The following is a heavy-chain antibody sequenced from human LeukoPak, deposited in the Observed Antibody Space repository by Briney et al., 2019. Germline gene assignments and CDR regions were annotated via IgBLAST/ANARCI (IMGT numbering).Heavy chain of an antibody. CDR3: ARVWGYCYYMDV. CDR1: GGSISSSSYY. D-gene: IGHD3-16*01. Sequence: PSETLSLTCTVSGGSISSSSYYWGWIRQPPGKGLEWIGSIYYSGSTYYNPSLKSRVTISVDTSKNQFSLKLSSVTAADTAVYYCARVWGYCYYMDVWGKGTTVTVSS. J-gene: IGHJ6*03. CDR2: IYYSGST. V-gene: IGHV4-39*07.